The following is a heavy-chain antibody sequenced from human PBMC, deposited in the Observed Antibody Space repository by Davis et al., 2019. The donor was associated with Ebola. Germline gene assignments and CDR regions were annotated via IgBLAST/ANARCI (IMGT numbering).Heavy chain of an antibody. J-gene: IGHJ4*02. CDR1: GGSISSYY. CDR3: ATLRGVAARLSIFDY. Sequence: SETLSLTCTVSGGSISSYYWSWIRQPPGKGLEWIGYIYYSGSTNYNPSLKSRVTMSVDTSKNQFSLRLSCVTAADTAVYYCATLRGVAARLSIFDYWGQGMLVTVSS. CDR2: IYYSGST. V-gene: IGHV4-59*01. D-gene: IGHD6-6*01.